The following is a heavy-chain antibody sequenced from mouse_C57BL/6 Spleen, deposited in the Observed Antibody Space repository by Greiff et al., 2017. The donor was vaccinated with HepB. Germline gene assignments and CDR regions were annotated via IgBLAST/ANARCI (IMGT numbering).Heavy chain of an antibody. J-gene: IGHJ4*01. CDR3: AMSVYYPLYAMDY. V-gene: IGHV1-63*01. D-gene: IGHD1-1*01. Sequence: QVQLQQSGAELVRPGTSVKMSCKASGYTFTNYWIGWAKQRPGHGLEWIGDIYPGGGYTNYNEKFKGKATLTADKSSSTAYMQFSSLTSADSAIYYCAMSVYYPLYAMDYWGQGTSVTVSS. CDR2: IYPGGGYT. CDR1: GYTFTNYW.